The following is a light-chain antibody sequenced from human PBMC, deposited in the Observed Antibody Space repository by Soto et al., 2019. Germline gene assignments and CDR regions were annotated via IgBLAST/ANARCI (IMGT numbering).Light chain of an antibody. CDR2: DNN. Sequence: VLTQPPSVSAAPGQKVTIPCSASSSIIGNNSVFWSQQLPGTAPKLLIYDNNQRPSGIPDRFSGSKFGTSATLFITGLQTGDDADYHCGTWDSSLSAGGDFGTGSKVTVL. V-gene: IGLV1-51*01. CDR3: GTWDSSLSAGGD. CDR1: SSIIGNNS. J-gene: IGLJ1*01.